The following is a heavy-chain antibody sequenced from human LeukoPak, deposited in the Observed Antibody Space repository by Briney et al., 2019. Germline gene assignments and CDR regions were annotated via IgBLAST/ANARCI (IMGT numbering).Heavy chain of an antibody. CDR3: AKFYDILTGYFDY. V-gene: IGHV3-23*01. Sequence: PGGSLRHSCAASGFTFSSSAMTWVRQSPGKGLEWVSAISGGGSTTYYAYYADSVKGRFTISRDDSKNTLYLQMNSLRAEDTAVYYCAKFYDILTGYFDYWGQGTLVTVSS. CDR1: GFTFSSSA. CDR2: ISGGGSTTYYA. D-gene: IGHD3-9*01. J-gene: IGHJ4*02.